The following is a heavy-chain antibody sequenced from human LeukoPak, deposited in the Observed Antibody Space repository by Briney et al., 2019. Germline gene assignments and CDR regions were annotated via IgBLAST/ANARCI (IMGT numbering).Heavy chain of an antibody. Sequence: PGESLQISCKGSGYSFTSYWIGWVRQMPGKGLEWMGIIYPGDSDTRYSPSFQGQVTISADKSISTAYLQWSSLKASDTAMYYCARRINSYGFYFDYWGQGTLVTVSS. J-gene: IGHJ4*02. D-gene: IGHD5-18*01. CDR1: GYSFTSYW. CDR2: IYPGDSDT. V-gene: IGHV5-51*01. CDR3: ARRINSYGFYFDY.